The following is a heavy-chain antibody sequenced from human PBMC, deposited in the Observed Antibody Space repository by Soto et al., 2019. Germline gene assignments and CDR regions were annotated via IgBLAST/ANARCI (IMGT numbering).Heavy chain of an antibody. CDR3: ARTPNRYYYGSGSYYNALEAFDI. D-gene: IGHD3-10*01. Sequence: QVQLQESGPGLVKPSQTLSLTCTVSGGSISSGGYYWSWIRQHPGKGLEWIGYIYYSGSTYYNPSLKSRVTISVDTSKNQFSLKLSSVTAADTAVYYCARTPNRYYYGSGSYYNALEAFDIWGQGTMVTVSS. J-gene: IGHJ3*02. CDR1: GGSISSGGYY. CDR2: IYYSGST. V-gene: IGHV4-31*03.